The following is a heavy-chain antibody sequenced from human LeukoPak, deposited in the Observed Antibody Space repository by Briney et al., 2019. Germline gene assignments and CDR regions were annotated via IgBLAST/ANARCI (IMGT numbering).Heavy chain of an antibody. CDR2: IIPIFGTA. CDR1: GGTFSSYA. V-gene: IGHV1-69*05. D-gene: IGHD5-12*01. J-gene: IGHJ4*02. CDR3: ARGYVDIVATQYYFDY. Sequence: GSSVKVSCKASGGTFSSYAISWVRQAPGQGLEWMGGIIPIFGTANYAQKFQRRVTITTDESTSTAYMELSSLRSEDTAVYYCARGYVDIVATQYYFDYWGQGTLVTVSS.